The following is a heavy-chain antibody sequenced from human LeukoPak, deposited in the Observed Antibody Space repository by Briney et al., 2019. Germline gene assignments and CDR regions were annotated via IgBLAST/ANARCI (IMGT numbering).Heavy chain of an antibody. Sequence: GGSLRLSCAASGFTFSSYGMHWVRQAPGKGLEWVAVISYDGSNKYYADSVKGRFTISRDSSKNTLYLQMNSLRAEDTAVYYCAKDLNWNPIYYFDYWGQGTLVTVSS. D-gene: IGHD1-1*01. V-gene: IGHV3-30*18. CDR3: AKDLNWNPIYYFDY. CDR1: GFTFSSYG. J-gene: IGHJ4*02. CDR2: ISYDGSNK.